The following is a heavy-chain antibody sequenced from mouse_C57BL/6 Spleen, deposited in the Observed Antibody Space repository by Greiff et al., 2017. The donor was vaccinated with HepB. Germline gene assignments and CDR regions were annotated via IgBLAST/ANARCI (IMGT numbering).Heavy chain of an antibody. J-gene: IGHJ3*01. D-gene: IGHD1-1*01. CDR2: INPNNGGT. CDR1: GYTFTDYY. V-gene: IGHV1-26*01. CDR3: ARPAFLYYYGFAY. Sequence: EVQLQQSGPELVKPGASVKISCKASGYTFTDYYMNWVKQSHGKSLEWIGDINPNNGGTSYNQKFKGKATLTVDKSSSTAYMELRSLTSEDSAVYYCARPAFLYYYGFAYWGQGTLVTVSA.